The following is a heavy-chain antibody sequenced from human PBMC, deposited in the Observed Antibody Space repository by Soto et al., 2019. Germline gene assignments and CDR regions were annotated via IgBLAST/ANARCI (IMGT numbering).Heavy chain of an antibody. D-gene: IGHD3-3*01. CDR3: TRAYDFWSGYYTGWGYFDY. Sequence: GGSLRLSCTASGFTFGDYAMSWVRQAPGKGLEWVGFIRSKAYGGTTEYAASVKGRFTISRDDSKSIAYLQMNSLKTEDTAVYYCTRAYDFWSGYYTGWGYFDYWGQGTLVTVSS. CDR2: IRSKAYGGTT. CDR1: GFTFGDYA. J-gene: IGHJ4*02. V-gene: IGHV3-49*04.